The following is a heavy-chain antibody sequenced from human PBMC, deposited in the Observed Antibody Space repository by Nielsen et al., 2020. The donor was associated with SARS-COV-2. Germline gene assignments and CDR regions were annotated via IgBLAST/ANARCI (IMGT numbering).Heavy chain of an antibody. CDR3: AKDPLIGPGESGEQDV. Sequence: GESLKISCAASGFTFSNAWMSWVRQAPGKGLEWVGRIKSKTDGGTTDYAAPVKGRFTISRDDSKNTLYLQMNSLRAEDTAVYYCAKDPLIGPGESGEQDVWGQGTTVTVSS. D-gene: IGHD3-3*01. J-gene: IGHJ6*02. CDR2: IKSKTDGGTT. V-gene: IGHV3-15*01. CDR1: GFTFSNAW.